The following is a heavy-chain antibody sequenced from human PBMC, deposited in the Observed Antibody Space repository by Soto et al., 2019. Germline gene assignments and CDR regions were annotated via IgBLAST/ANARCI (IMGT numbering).Heavy chain of an antibody. CDR2: IYHSGST. V-gene: IGHV4-4*02. Sequence: SETLSLTCAVSGGSISSSNWWSWVRQPPGKGLEWIGEIYHSGSTNYNPSLKSRVTISVDKSKNQFSLKLSSVTAADTAVYYFARNMDVVVVAARSNAFDIWGQGTMVTVSS. CDR1: GGSISSSNW. D-gene: IGHD2-15*01. J-gene: IGHJ3*02. CDR3: ARNMDVVVVAARSNAFDI.